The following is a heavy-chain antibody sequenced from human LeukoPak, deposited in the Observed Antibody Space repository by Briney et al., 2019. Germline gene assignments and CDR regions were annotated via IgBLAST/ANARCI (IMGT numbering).Heavy chain of an antibody. Sequence: PTGGSLRLSCAASGFTLSSYEMNWVRQAPGKGLEWVSYISSSGSTIYYADSVKGRFTISRDNSKNTLYLQMNSLRAEDTAVYHCAKSPLEYYDSSGLVPFDYWGQGTLVTVSS. J-gene: IGHJ4*02. CDR3: AKSPLEYYDSSGLVPFDY. CDR2: ISSSGSTI. CDR1: GFTLSSYE. V-gene: IGHV3-48*03. D-gene: IGHD3-22*01.